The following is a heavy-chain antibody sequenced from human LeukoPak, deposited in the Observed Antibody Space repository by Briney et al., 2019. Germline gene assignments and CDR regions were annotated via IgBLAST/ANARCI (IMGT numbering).Heavy chain of an antibody. J-gene: IGHJ6*02. CDR1: GFTFSSYG. Sequence: GGSLRLSCAASGFTFSSYGMHWVRQAPGKGLEWVAFIRYDGSNKYYADSVKGRFTISRDNSKNTLYLQMNSLRAEDTAVYYCAKASSSWHTYYYGMDVWGQGTTVTVSS. CDR2: IRYDGSNK. V-gene: IGHV3-30*02. D-gene: IGHD6-13*01. CDR3: AKASSSWHTYYYGMDV.